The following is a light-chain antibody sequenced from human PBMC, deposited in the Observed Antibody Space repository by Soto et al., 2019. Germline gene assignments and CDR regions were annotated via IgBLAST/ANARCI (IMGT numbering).Light chain of an antibody. V-gene: IGLV2-8*01. Sequence: QSALTQPPSASGSPGQSVTISCTGTSSDVGGYNYVSWYQQHPGKAPKLMIYEVSKRPSGVPDRFSGSKSGNTASLTVSGLQXEXEADYYCSSYAGSNNVFGTGTKVTVL. CDR3: SSYAGSNNV. CDR1: SSDVGGYNY. J-gene: IGLJ1*01. CDR2: EVS.